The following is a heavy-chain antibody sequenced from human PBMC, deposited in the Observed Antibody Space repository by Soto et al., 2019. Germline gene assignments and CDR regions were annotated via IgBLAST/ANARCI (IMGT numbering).Heavy chain of an antibody. D-gene: IGHD4-17*01. Sequence: PSETLSLTCAVYGGSFSGYYWSWIRQPPGKGLEWIGEINRSGSTNYNPSLKSRVTISVDTSKNQFSLKLSSVTAADTAVYYCARVDGEDAFDIWGQGTMVTVSS. V-gene: IGHV4-34*01. CDR2: INRSGST. CDR1: GGSFSGYY. CDR3: ARVDGEDAFDI. J-gene: IGHJ3*02.